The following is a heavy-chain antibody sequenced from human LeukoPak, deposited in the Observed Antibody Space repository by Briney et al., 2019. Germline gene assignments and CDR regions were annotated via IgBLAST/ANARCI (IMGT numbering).Heavy chain of an antibody. D-gene: IGHD1-7*01. CDR3: ARRKTGTFDY. Sequence: SETLSLTCAVYGGSFSAYYWSWIRQPPGKGLEWIGEINHSGSTNYNPSLKSRVTISVDTSKNQFSLKLSSVTAADTAVYYCARRKTGTFDYWGQGTLVTVSS. CDR2: INHSGST. V-gene: IGHV4-34*01. J-gene: IGHJ4*02. CDR1: GGSFSAYY.